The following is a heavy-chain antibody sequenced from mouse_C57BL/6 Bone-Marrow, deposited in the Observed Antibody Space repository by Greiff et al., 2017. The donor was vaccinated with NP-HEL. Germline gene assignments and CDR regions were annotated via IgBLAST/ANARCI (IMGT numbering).Heavy chain of an antibody. V-gene: IGHV1-9*01. CDR1: GYTFTGYW. D-gene: IGHD1-1*01. J-gene: IGHJ1*03. Sequence: LEESGAELMKHGASVKLSCKATGYTFTGYWIEWVKQRPGHGLEWIGEILPGSGSTNYNEKFKGQATFTADTSSNTAYMQLSSLTTEDSAIYYCARYLYYCGSSYVSNWDFDDWGKGTTVTVSS. CDR2: ILPGSGST. CDR3: ARYLYYCGSSYVSNWDFDD.